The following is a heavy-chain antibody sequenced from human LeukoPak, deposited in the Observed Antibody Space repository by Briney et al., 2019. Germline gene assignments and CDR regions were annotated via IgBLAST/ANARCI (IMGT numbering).Heavy chain of an antibody. CDR3: AKEGGDFWSGYNWFDP. CDR1: GFTSSSYA. J-gene: IGHJ5*02. CDR2: ISGSGGST. Sequence: GGSLRLSCAASGFTSSSYAMSWVRQAPGKGLEWVSAISGSGGSTYYADSVKGRFTISRDNSKNTLYLQMNSLRAEDTAVYYCAKEGGDFWSGYNWFDPWGQGTLVTVSS. D-gene: IGHD3-3*01. V-gene: IGHV3-23*01.